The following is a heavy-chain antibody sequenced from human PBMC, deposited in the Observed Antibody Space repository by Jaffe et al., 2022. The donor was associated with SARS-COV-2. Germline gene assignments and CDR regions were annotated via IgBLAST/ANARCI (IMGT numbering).Heavy chain of an antibody. CDR3: AKAMITIDAFDI. CDR1: GFTFDDYA. J-gene: IGHJ3*02. V-gene: IGHV3-9*01. CDR2: ISWNSGSI. D-gene: IGHD3-16*01. Sequence: EVQLVESGGGLVQPGRSLRLSCAASGFTFDDYAMHWVRQAPGKGLEWVSGISWNSGSIGYADSVKGRFTISRDNAKNSLYLQMNSLRAEDTALYYCAKAMITIDAFDIWGQGTMVTVSS.